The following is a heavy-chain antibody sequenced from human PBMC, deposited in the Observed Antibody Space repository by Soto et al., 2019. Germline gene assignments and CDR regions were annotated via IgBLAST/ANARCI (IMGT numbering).Heavy chain of an antibody. D-gene: IGHD4-17*01. V-gene: IGHV4-39*01. CDR3: ATHPPYGPLDH. J-gene: IGHJ4*02. CDR2: IYYIENT. Sequence: QLQLQESGPGLVMPSETLSLTCTVSGGSISSSSNHWGWIRQPPGKGLEWIGNIYYIENTYYNPSLKSRVTISVDTSKNQFSLRLTSVTAADTAVYYCATHPPYGPLDHWGQGTLVTVSS. CDR1: GGSISSSSNH.